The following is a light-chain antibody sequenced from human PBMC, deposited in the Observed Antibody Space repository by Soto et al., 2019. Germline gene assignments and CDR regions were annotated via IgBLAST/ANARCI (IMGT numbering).Light chain of an antibody. CDR1: QGISNY. Sequence: DIQVTESPSFLSASVGDRVTITCRASQGISNYLAWYQQKPGRAPKLLIYTASTLHSGVPSRFSGSGSGTEFTLTISSLQPEDFATYYCQQFNNYPRTFGQGTKLEIK. J-gene: IGKJ2*01. CDR3: QQFNNYPRT. V-gene: IGKV1-9*01. CDR2: TAS.